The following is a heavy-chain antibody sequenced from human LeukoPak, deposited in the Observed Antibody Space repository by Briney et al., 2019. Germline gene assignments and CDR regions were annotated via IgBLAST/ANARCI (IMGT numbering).Heavy chain of an antibody. CDR2: IIPILGIA. Sequence: ASVKVPCKASGGTFSSYAISWVRQAPGQGLEWMGRIIPILGIANYAQKFQGRVTFTKDTSAGTSASIAYMELSSLRSEDTAVYYCATGQHAFDMWGQGTMVTVS. D-gene: IGHD2-8*02. CDR3: ATGQHAFDM. V-gene: IGHV1-69*04. CDR1: GGTFSSYA. J-gene: IGHJ3*02.